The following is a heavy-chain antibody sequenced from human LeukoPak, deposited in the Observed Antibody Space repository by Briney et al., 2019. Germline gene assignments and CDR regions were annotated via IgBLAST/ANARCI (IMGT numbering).Heavy chain of an antibody. V-gene: IGHV3-23*01. CDR2: ISGSGGST. J-gene: IGHJ2*01. Sequence: PGGSLRLSCAASGFTFSSYAMSWVRQAPGKGLEWVSAISGSGGSTYYADSVKGRFTISRDNSKNTLYLQMNSLRAEDTAVYYCAKPGAVAPFSSYWYFDLWGRGTLVTVSS. CDR1: GFTFSSYA. D-gene: IGHD2/OR15-2a*01. CDR3: AKPGAVAPFSSYWYFDL.